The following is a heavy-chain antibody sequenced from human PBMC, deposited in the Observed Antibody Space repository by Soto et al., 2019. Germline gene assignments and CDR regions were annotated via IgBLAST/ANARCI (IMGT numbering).Heavy chain of an antibody. D-gene: IGHD6-13*01. CDR1: GFTVSSNY. Sequence: EVQLVESGGGLVQPGGSLRLSCAASGFTVSSNYMSWVRQAPGKGLEWVSAIYSGGSTYYADSVKGRFTISRDNSKNTLYLQMNSLRAEDTAVYYCARDSGEYSSSWYGINWGQGTLVTVSS. CDR2: IYSGGST. J-gene: IGHJ4*02. V-gene: IGHV3-66*01. CDR3: ARDSGEYSSSWYGIN.